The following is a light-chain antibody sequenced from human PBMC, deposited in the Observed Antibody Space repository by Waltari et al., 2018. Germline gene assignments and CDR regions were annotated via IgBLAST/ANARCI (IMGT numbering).Light chain of an antibody. J-gene: IGKJ4*01. CDR1: QGVSGW. Sequence: TCRARQGVSGWLAWYQQKPGKAPKLLIFKASSLQSGVSSRFSGSGSETEFTLTISSLQPDDSATYYCQQYKSYPLTFGGGTKVEI. CDR3: QQYKSYPLT. CDR2: KAS. V-gene: IGKV1-5*03.